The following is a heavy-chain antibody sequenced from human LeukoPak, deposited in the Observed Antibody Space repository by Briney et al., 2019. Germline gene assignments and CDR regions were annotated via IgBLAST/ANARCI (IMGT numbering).Heavy chain of an antibody. CDR2: ISARGGST. V-gene: IGHV3-23*01. CDR1: GFTFSSYA. Sequence: PGGSLRLSCAASGFASGFTFSSYAMSWVPQAPGKGLEWVSAISARGGSTHYADSVKGRFTISRDNAKSSVYLQMNSLRVEDTAVYYCARDVSRDVSCYTEWGQGTLVTVSS. CDR3: ARDVSRDVSCYTE. J-gene: IGHJ4*02. D-gene: IGHD2-2*02.